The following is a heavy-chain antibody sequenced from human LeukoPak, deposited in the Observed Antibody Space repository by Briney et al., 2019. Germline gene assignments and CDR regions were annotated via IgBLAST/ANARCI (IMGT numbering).Heavy chain of an antibody. CDR2: ISSSGEFT. D-gene: IGHD3-22*01. V-gene: IGHV3-23*01. Sequence: GGSLRLSCAASGFIFNTYAMSWFRQAPGKGLEWVSSISSSGEFTYYVDSAKGRFTISRDNSKNTLYLLLSSLTAEDTAVYDCAKDRPNYYHSDGSYYNRNGDYWGQGTLVTVSS. CDR3: AKDRPNYYHSDGSYYNRNGDY. J-gene: IGHJ4*02. CDR1: GFIFNTYA.